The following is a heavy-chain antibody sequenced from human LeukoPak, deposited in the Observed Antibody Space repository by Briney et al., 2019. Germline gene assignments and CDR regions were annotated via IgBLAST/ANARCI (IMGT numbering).Heavy chain of an antibody. CDR3: ARERWRSSSIVADY. J-gene: IGHJ4*02. Sequence: SQTLSLTCTVSGGSISSGDYYWSWIRQPPGKGLEWIGYIYYSGSTYYNPSLKSRVTISVDTSKNQFSLKLSSVTAADTAVYYCARERWRSSSIVADYWGQGTLVTVSS. CDR1: GGSISSGDYY. CDR2: IYYSGST. D-gene: IGHD6-6*01. V-gene: IGHV4-30-4*08.